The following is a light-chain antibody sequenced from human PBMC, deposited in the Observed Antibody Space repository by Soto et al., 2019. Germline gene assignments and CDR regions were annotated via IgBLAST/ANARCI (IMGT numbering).Light chain of an antibody. V-gene: IGLV1-40*01. CDR3: QSYDNSLGAWV. CDR1: SSNIGAGYD. CDR2: GNT. J-gene: IGLJ2*01. Sequence: QPVLTQPPSVSGAPGQRVTISCTGSSSNIGAGYDVHWYQQLPGTAPKLVIYGNTNRPSGVPDRFSGSKSDTSASLAISGLRAEDEADYYCQSYDNSLGAWVFGGGTKLTVL.